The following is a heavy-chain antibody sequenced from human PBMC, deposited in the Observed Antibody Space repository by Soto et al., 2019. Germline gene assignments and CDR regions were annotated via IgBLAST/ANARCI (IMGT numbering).Heavy chain of an antibody. CDR2: IIPVFQTA. Sequence: QEQLVQSGAEVKKPGSSVKVSCKASGGLFSSYPLSWVRQVPGQGLEWMGGIIPVFQTAYYTQRFQGRVTITADESTNTAYMELSSLRSEDTAIYYCARGGSGYTWFNEFWVQGTLVTVSS. D-gene: IGHD3-22*01. J-gene: IGHJ4*02. V-gene: IGHV1-69*01. CDR1: GGLFSSYP. CDR3: ARGGSGYTWFNEF.